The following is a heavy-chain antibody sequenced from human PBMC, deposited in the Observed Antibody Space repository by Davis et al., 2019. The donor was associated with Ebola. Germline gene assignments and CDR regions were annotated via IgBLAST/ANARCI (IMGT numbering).Heavy chain of an antibody. CDR2: IYSGGST. CDR3: ARGYGAADY. Sequence: GESLKISCAASGFTVSSNYMSWVRQAPGKGLEWVSVIYSGGSTYYADSVKGRFTISRDNSKNTLYLQMNSLRAEDTAVYYCARGYGAADYWGQGTLVTVSS. D-gene: IGHD4-17*01. V-gene: IGHV3-66*01. CDR1: GFTVSSNY. J-gene: IGHJ4*02.